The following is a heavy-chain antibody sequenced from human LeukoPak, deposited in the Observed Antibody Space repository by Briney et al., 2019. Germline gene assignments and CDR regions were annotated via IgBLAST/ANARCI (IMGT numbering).Heavy chain of an antibody. CDR3: ARDPSMRIAGSNFDY. J-gene: IGHJ4*02. CDR1: GYTFTSYG. V-gene: IGHV1-18*01. Sequence: ASVKVSCKASGYTFTSYGISWVRQAPGQGLEWMGWISAYNGNTNYAQKLQGRVTMTTDTSTSTAYMEPRSLRSDDTAVYYCARDPSMRIAGSNFDYWGQGTLVTVSS. CDR2: ISAYNGNT. D-gene: IGHD2-21*01.